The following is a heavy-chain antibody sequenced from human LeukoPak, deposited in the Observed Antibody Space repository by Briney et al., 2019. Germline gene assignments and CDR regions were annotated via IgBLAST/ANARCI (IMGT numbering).Heavy chain of an antibody. V-gene: IGHV4-4*07. Sequence: PSETLSLTCTVSVDSLRSYYWSFIRPPAGKGLEWIGRIHTSWTTWYNASLKSRVTMSVDASKNQFSLRLTSVTAADTAVFYCARGDYYDGGGRNWFDPWSQGTLVTVSS. CDR3: ARGDYYDGGGRNWFDP. D-gene: IGHD3-16*01. J-gene: IGHJ5*02. CDR1: VDSLRSYY. CDR2: IHTSWTT.